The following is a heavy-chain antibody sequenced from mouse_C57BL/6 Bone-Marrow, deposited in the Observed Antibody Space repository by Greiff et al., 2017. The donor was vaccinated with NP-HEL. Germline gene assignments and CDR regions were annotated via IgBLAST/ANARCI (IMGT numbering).Heavy chain of an antibody. D-gene: IGHD1-2*01. V-gene: IGHV1-59*01. J-gene: IGHJ1*03. CDR3: AKGGFWYCDV. CDR2: IDPSDSYT. CDR1: GYTFTSYW. Sequence: QVQLQQPGAELVRPGTSVKLSCKASGYTFTSYWMHWVKQRPGQGLEWIGVIDPSDSYTNYTQKFKGKATLTVDTSSSTAYMQLSSLTSEDSAVYYCAKGGFWYCDVWGTGTTVTVSS.